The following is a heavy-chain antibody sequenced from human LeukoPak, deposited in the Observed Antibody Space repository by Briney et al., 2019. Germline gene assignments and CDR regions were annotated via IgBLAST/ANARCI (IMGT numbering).Heavy chain of an antibody. D-gene: IGHD3-10*01. V-gene: IGHV5-51*01. CDR2: FYPGDSDT. J-gene: IGHJ4*02. CDR3: ARSSFYYSSRSYYSGYYFDH. Sequence: GESLKISCEASGYTFTSYWIGWVRQMPGKGLEWMGIFYPGDSDTIYSPSFQGQVTISADKSISTAYLQWSSLQASDTAMYYCARSSFYYSSRSYYSGYYFDHWGQGTLVTVSS. CDR1: GYTFTSYW.